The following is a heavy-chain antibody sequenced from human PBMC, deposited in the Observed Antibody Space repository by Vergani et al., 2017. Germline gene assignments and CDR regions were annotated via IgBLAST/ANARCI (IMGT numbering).Heavy chain of an antibody. CDR2: IFYTGTS. Sequence: QLHLQESGPGLLKPSETLSLTCSVSGTSISGSSDYWGWIRQPPGKGLEWIGSIFYTGTSYYNPSLESRATNSVDTSKNQFSLKLKSVTAADTAVYYCARNPYCGGDCYSDAFDIWGQGTMVTVSS. J-gene: IGHJ3*02. CDR3: ARNPYCGGDCYSDAFDI. CDR1: GTSISGSSDY. V-gene: IGHV4-39*07. D-gene: IGHD2-21*02.